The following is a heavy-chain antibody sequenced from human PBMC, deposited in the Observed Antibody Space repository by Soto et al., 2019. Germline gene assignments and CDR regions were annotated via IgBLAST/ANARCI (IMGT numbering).Heavy chain of an antibody. Sequence: QVQLVQSGAEVKKPGSSVKVSCKASGGTFGIYAITWVRQAPGQGLEWMGGIIPFSDIVHYTQKLQGRVTITADESTSTAYMDLSSLRSEDTAVYYCARSLYSSSWYHSGNSYYYYGMDVWGQGTTVTVSS. V-gene: IGHV1-69*12. J-gene: IGHJ6*02. D-gene: IGHD6-13*01. CDR3: ARSLYSSSWYHSGNSYYYYGMDV. CDR2: IIPFSDIV. CDR1: GGTFGIYA.